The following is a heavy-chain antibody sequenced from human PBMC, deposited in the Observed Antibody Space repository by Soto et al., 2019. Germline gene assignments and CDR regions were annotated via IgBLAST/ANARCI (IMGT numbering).Heavy chain of an antibody. CDR3: AVGHQSGSDH. D-gene: IGHD3-10*01. CDR2: INYRGST. CDR1: GGSITSTTFY. Sequence: QMQLQESGPGLVKPSETLSLTCTVSGGSITSTTFYWGWIRQPPGKGLEWIGGINYRGSTYYNPSLESRLTLSVDTSNNQFALRLTSVTAADTAAYFCAVGHQSGSDHWGQGTLVTVSS. V-gene: IGHV4-39*01. J-gene: IGHJ4*02.